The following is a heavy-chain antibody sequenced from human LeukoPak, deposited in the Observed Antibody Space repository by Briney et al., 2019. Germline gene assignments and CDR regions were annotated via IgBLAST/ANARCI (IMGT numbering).Heavy chain of an antibody. V-gene: IGHV1-18*01. D-gene: IGHD3-10*01. J-gene: IGHJ4*02. CDR2: ISAYNGNT. Sequence: ASVKVSCKASGYTFTSYGISWVRQAPGQGLEWMGWISAYNGNTNYAQKLQGRVTMTTDTSTSTAYMELRSLRSDDTAVYYCARVLLWFGELSPDYWGQGTLVTVSS. CDR1: GYTFTSYG. CDR3: ARVLLWFGELSPDY.